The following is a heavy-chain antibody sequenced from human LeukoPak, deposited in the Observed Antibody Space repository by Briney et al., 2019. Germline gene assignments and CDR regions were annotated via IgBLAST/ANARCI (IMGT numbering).Heavy chain of an antibody. V-gene: IGHV3-21*01. Sequence: GGSLRLSCAAFGFTFSSYSMNWVRQAPGKGLEWVSSISSSSSYIYYADSVKGRFTISRDNAKNSLYLQMNSLRAEDTAVYYCAREYCSSTSCYIDYWGQGTLVTVSS. D-gene: IGHD2-2*02. CDR1: GFTFSSYS. J-gene: IGHJ4*02. CDR3: AREYCSSTSCYIDY. CDR2: ISSSSSYI.